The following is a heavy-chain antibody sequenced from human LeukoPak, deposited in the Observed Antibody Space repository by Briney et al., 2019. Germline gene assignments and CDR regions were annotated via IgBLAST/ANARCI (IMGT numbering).Heavy chain of an antibody. CDR3: ARERYCSGGSCYERPYYGMDV. CDR1: GYSFTSYW. V-gene: IGHV5-51*01. D-gene: IGHD2-15*01. CDR2: IYPGDSDT. Sequence: GESLKISCKGSGYSFTSYWIGWVRQMPGKGLEWMGIIYPGDSDTRYSPSFQGQVTISADKSISTAYLQWSSLKASDTAMYYCARERYCSGGSCYERPYYGMDVWGQGTTVTVSS. J-gene: IGHJ6*02.